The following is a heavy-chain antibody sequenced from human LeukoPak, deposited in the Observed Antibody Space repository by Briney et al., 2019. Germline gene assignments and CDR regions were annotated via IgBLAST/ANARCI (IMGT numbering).Heavy chain of an antibody. CDR2: INPNSGGT. J-gene: IGHJ5*02. CDR1: GYTFTGYY. CDR3: ARDLAAKNWFDP. Sequence: ASVKVSCKASGYTFTGYYMHWVRQAPGQGLEWMGWINPNSGGTNYAQKFQGRVTMTRDTSISTAYMELSRLRSDDTAVYYCARDLAAKNWFDPWGQGTLVTVSS. D-gene: IGHD6-25*01. V-gene: IGHV1-2*02.